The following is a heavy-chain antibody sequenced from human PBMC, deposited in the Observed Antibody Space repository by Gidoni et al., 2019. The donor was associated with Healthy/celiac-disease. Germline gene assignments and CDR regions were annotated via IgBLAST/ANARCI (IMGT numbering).Heavy chain of an antibody. CDR3: AREPNNWNDGRFDY. CDR1: GLTFNDFY. Sequence: QVQLVESGGGLVKPGGSLRLSCAASGLTFNDFYMSWIRQAPGKGLEWVAYISSNGSSTDYADTVKGRFTMSRDNTKNSVYLQMESLRAEDTAVYYCAREPNNWNDGRFDYWGQGTLGHRLL. D-gene: IGHD1-20*01. V-gene: IGHV3-11*01. J-gene: IGHJ4*02. CDR2: ISSNGSST.